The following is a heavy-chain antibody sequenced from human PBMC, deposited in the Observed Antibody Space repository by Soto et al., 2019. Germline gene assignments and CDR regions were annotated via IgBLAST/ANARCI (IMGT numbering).Heavy chain of an antibody. J-gene: IGHJ5*02. CDR2: IYYSGST. CDR1: GGSISSGSYY. V-gene: IGHV4-39*01. Sequence: QLQLQESGPGLVKPSETLSLTCTVSGGSISSGSYYWGWIRQPPGKGLEGIGSIYYSGSTYYNPSIQSRVTMSVDTSKNQFSLSLSAVTAEDTAVYYCARQKYYDVLSCYSKNWFDPWGQGTLVTVSS. D-gene: IGHD3-3*01. CDR3: ARQKYYDVLSCYSKNWFDP.